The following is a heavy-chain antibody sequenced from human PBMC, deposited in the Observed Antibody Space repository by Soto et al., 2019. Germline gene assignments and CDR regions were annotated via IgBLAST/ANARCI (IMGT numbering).Heavy chain of an antibody. CDR2: ISPMFGAA. CDR1: EGTFNTYA. V-gene: IGHV1-69*19. CDR3: AREVQVHTPAFVY. D-gene: IGHD3-10*01. Sequence: QVQLVQSGAEMKKPGSSVKVSCQSSEGTFNTYAMNWVRQAPGQGPEWMGDISPMFGAANYAPKVQGRVTITADESTGTSYMPVSCLTSEDTVLYFCAREVQVHTPAFVYRGQGTLVTVSS. J-gene: IGHJ4*02.